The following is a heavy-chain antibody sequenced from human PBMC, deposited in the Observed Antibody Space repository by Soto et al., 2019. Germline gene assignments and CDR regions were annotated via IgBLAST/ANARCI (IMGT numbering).Heavy chain of an antibody. CDR3: ARRSPYFDWFGHYYFDY. CDR1: GGSISSYY. Sequence: SETLSLTCTVSGGSISSYYWSWIRQPPGKGLEWIGYIYYSGSTNYNPSLKSRVTISVDTSKNQFSLKLSSVTAADTAVYYCARRSPYFDWFGHYYFDYWGQGTLVTVSS. V-gene: IGHV4-59*08. CDR2: IYYSGST. J-gene: IGHJ4*02. D-gene: IGHD3-9*01.